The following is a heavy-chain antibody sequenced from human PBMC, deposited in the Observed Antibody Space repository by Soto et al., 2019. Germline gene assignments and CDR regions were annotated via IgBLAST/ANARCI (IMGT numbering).Heavy chain of an antibody. CDR1: GFNFCRYG. CDR2: ISYDGSNK. V-gene: IGHV3-30*18. Sequence: GGSLXLSCAASGFNFCRYGMHWVRQAPGKGLEWVAVISYDGSNKYYADSVKGRFTISRDNSTNTLYLQMNSLRAEDTAVYYCAKDSARYYYYGMDVWGQGTTVTVSS. CDR3: AKDSARYYYYGMDV. J-gene: IGHJ6*02.